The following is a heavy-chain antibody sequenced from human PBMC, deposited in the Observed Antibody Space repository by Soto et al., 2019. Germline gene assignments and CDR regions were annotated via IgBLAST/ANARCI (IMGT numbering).Heavy chain of an antibody. J-gene: IGHJ6*02. CDR3: ARDLGAPGRGSAVGYYYHYGRDV. Sequence: EVQLVESGGGLVQPGGSLRLSCAASEFTFSSYWMNWVRQAPGKGLEWVANIKEDGSEKYYVDSVKGRFTISRDNAKNSLYLKMNSLRGEDTAVYYCARDLGAPGRGSAVGYYYHYGRDVWGQGTTVTVSS. V-gene: IGHV3-7*05. D-gene: IGHD2-2*01. CDR2: IKEDGSEK. CDR1: EFTFSSYW.